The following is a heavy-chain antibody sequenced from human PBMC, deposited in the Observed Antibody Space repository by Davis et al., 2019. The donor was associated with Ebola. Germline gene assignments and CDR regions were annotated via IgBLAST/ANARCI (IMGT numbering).Heavy chain of an antibody. V-gene: IGHV4-59*08. CDR1: GGSISSYY. Sequence: SETLSLTCTVSGGSISSYYWSWIRQPPGKGLEWIGYIYYSGSTNYNPSLNSRVTISVDTSKNQFSLKLSSVTAADTAVYYCARLDTAMVRDYYYYYGMDVWGQGTTVTVSS. CDR2: IYYSGST. J-gene: IGHJ6*02. D-gene: IGHD5-18*01. CDR3: ARLDTAMVRDYYYYYGMDV.